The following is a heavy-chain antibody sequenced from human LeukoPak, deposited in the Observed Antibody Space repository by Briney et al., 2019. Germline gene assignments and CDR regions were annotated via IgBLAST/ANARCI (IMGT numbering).Heavy chain of an antibody. Sequence: GGSLRLSFAAPGFIFSNFWVSWIRQAPGEGGGWVAHVNPDGSDNYSLDSVKGRFTISRDNAKSSLYLQMNSLRPDDSAVYYCVRTFVEVPGHSDLFDLWGQGTLVTVSS. CDR1: GFIFSNFW. J-gene: IGHJ4*02. CDR2: VNPDGSDN. D-gene: IGHD2-2*01. V-gene: IGHV3-7*01. CDR3: VRTFVEVPGHSDLFDL.